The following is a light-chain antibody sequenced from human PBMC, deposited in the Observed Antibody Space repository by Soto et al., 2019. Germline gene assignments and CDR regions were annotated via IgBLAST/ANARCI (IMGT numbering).Light chain of an antibody. CDR3: HQSGISPLT. V-gene: IGKV3-20*01. J-gene: IGKJ3*01. Sequence: EIVLTQFPGTLSLSPGERATLSCRASQSLHSNFLVWYQQKPGQAPRLLISSASRRATGIPDRFSGSGSGPHFTLTISRLDPEDFAVYYCHQSGISPLTYGPGTRVDVK. CDR2: SAS. CDR1: QSLHSNF.